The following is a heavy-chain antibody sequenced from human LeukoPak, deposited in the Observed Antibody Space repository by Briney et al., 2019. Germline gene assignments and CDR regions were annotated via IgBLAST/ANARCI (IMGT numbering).Heavy chain of an antibody. CDR3: ARDVWSGGNKFFDY. CDR2: IWNDGNTQ. Sequence: GGSLRLSFVASGFTLSSYGMHWVRQAPGKGLECVARIWNDGNTQNNLDSVKGRFTNSRDHSKNSLYLEMNSLRAEDTAVYYCARDVWSGGNKFFDYWVQRTLVTVSS. J-gene: IGHJ4*02. D-gene: IGHD4-23*01. V-gene: IGHV3-33*01. CDR1: GFTLSSYG.